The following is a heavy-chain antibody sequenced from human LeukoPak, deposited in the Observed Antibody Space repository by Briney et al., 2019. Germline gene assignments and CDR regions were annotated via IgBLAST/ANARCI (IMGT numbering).Heavy chain of an antibody. CDR3: ARPGYSYDPDAFDI. J-gene: IGHJ3*02. D-gene: IGHD5-18*01. CDR2: IYPGDSDT. CDR1: GYSFTSYW. V-gene: IGHV5-51*01. Sequence: GAALQISFKGSGYSFTSYWIGWVRPMPGKGLGWMGIIYPGDSDTRYSPSFQGQVTISADKSISTAYLQWSSLKASDTAMYYCARPGYSYDPDAFDIWGQGTMVTVSS.